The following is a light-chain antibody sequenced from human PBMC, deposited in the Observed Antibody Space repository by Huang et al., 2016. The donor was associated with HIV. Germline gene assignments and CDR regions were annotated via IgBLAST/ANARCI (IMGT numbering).Light chain of an antibody. CDR2: DVS. CDR3: QQRSKWPLT. J-gene: IGKJ4*01. V-gene: IGKV3-11*01. CDR1: QSIGTY. Sequence: EIVLTQSPVTLSLSPGDRATLSCRASQSIGTYLAWYQQKAGQAPRLLIYDVSNRAAGVPARFSASGSETDVTLTIASLDPDDFAIYHCQQRSKWPLTFGGGTKVEMK.